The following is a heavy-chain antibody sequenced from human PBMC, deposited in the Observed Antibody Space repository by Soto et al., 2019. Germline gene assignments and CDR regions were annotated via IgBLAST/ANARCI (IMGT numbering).Heavy chain of an antibody. Sequence: QVQLVQSGAEVKKPGASVKVSCKASGYTFTSYDINWVRQATGQGLEWMGWMNPNSGNTGYAQKSQGRATMNRNTSRSTAYMELSSLRSEDTAVYYCARAPRITMVRGNYYYCGMDVWGQGTTVTVSS. CDR1: GYTFTSYD. V-gene: IGHV1-8*01. CDR2: MNPNSGNT. CDR3: ARAPRITMVRGNYYYCGMDV. J-gene: IGHJ6*02. D-gene: IGHD3-10*01.